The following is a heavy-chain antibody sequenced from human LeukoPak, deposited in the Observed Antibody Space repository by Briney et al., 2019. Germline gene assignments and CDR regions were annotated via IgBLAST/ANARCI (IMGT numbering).Heavy chain of an antibody. CDR1: VYTFTSYG. Sequence: ASVKASCKSSVYTFTSYGSSWVRQAPGPQRDWMGWIRAYNGNTNYAQKLQGRVTMTTDTSTSTAYMELRSLRSDDTAVYYCARDGILRGAFDIWGQGTMVTVSS. D-gene: IGHD1-26*01. CDR3: ARDGILRGAFDI. J-gene: IGHJ3*02. V-gene: IGHV1-18*01. CDR2: IRAYNGNT.